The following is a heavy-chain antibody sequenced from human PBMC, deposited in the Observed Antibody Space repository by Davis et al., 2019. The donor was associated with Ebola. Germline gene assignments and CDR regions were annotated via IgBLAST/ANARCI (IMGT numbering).Heavy chain of an antibody. CDR2: ILYDGTEK. V-gene: IGHV3-30*03. Sequence: GESLKIPCAASGFTFSIFGMHWVRQAPGKGPEWMTYILYDGTEKFYADSVKGRFTISRDNSKNLLYLQMDSLQSDDTAVYYCVRDFFEFSSSSFSDYWGQGTLVTVSS. CDR3: VRDFFEFSSSSFSDY. CDR1: GFTFSIFG. D-gene: IGHD6-6*01. J-gene: IGHJ4*02.